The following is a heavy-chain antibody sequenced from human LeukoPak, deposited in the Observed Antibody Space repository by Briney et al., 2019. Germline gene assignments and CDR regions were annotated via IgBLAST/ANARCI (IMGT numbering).Heavy chain of an antibody. CDR1: GFTVNSNY. Sequence: GGSLRLSCAASGFTVNSNYMSWVRQAPGKGLEWVSGISWNSGSIGYADSVKGRFTISRDNAKNSLYLQMNSLRAEDTALYYCAKDKEDIVVVPAAKFYYYYGMDVWGQGTTVTVSS. CDR2: ISWNSGSI. J-gene: IGHJ6*02. V-gene: IGHV3-9*01. D-gene: IGHD2-2*01. CDR3: AKDKEDIVVVPAAKFYYYYGMDV.